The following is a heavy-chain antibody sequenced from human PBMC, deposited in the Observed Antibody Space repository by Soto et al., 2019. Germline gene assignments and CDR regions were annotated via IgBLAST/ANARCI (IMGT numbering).Heavy chain of an antibody. D-gene: IGHD2-15*01. Sequence: QVQLVQSGAEVKKPGSSVKVSCKASGGTFSSYTISWVRQAPGQGLEWMGRIIPILGIANYAQKFQGRVTITADKSTSTANMELSSLRSEDTAVYYCALIGGNQKYYYSYYGMDVWGQGTTVTVSS. CDR3: ALIGGNQKYYYSYYGMDV. CDR1: GGTFSSYT. CDR2: IIPILGIA. V-gene: IGHV1-69*02. J-gene: IGHJ6*02.